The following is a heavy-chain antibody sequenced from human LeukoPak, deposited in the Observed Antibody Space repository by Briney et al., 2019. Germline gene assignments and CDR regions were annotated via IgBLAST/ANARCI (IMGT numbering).Heavy chain of an antibody. Sequence: GGSLRLSCAASGFTFSSYWMTWIRQAPGKGLEWVANIKDDGRQKYYLESVKGRLTISRDNARNSVFLQMSSLRPEDTAVYYCATDGARGWIFWGQGTLVTVSS. J-gene: IGHJ4*02. V-gene: IGHV3-7*01. D-gene: IGHD3-3*01. CDR2: IKDDGRQK. CDR3: ATDGARGWIF. CDR1: GFTFSSYW.